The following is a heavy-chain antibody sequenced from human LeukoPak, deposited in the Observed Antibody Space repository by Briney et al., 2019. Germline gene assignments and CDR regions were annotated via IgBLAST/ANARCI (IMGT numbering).Heavy chain of an antibody. CDR1: GFTFSSSG. Sequence: PGGSLRLSCAASGFTFSSSGMHWVRQAPGKGLEWVALIRFDGNKRYYADSVKGRFTISRDDSKNTLSLQINSLRTEDTAIYFCARGDYDYVAGSSRGDSFDIWGQGTMVTVSS. D-gene: IGHD3-16*02. CDR3: ARGDYDYVAGSSRGDSFDI. J-gene: IGHJ3*02. CDR2: IRFDGNKR. V-gene: IGHV3-30*02.